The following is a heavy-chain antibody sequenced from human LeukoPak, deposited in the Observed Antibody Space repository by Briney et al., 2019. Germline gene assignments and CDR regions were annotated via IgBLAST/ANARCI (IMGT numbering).Heavy chain of an antibody. CDR3: ARPLTPRLNWFDP. V-gene: IGHV4-39*01. CDR2: IYYSGST. Sequence: PETLSLTCTVSGGSISSSSYYWGWIRQPPGKGLEWIGSIYYSGSTYYNPSLKSRVTISVDTSKNQFSLKLSSVTAADTAVYYCARPLTPRLNWFDPWGQGTLVTVSS. CDR1: GGSISSSSYY. J-gene: IGHJ5*02.